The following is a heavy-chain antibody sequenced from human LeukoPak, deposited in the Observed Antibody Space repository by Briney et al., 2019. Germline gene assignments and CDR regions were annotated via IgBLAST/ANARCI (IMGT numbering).Heavy chain of an antibody. CDR1: GFTFSHYG. CDR3: AKDAQRGFDYSNSLDN. CDR2: RWSDGSSR. J-gene: IGHJ4*02. Sequence: GRSLRLSCAASGFTFSHYGMHWVRQAPGKGLEWVAVRWSDGSSRYYRDPVKGRFTIYRDNFQRTVYLQMNSLRAEDTAVYYCAKDAQRGFDYSNSLDNWGQGTLVTVSS. D-gene: IGHD4-11*01. V-gene: IGHV3-33*06.